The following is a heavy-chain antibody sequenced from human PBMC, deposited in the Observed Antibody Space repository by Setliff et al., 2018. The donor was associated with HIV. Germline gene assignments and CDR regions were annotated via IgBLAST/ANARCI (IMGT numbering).Heavy chain of an antibody. CDR3: ARGSGDYYDSSGRPAPWDY. Sequence: SVKVSCKASGGTISRYAINWVRQAPGQGLEWMGGIIPMFAKANYAQRFQGRVTITADASTSTAYMEVSSLRSEDTAVYYCARGSGDYYDSSGRPAPWDYWGQGTLVTVSS. D-gene: IGHD3-22*01. V-gene: IGHV1-69*13. CDR1: GGTISRYA. CDR2: IIPMFAKA. J-gene: IGHJ4*02.